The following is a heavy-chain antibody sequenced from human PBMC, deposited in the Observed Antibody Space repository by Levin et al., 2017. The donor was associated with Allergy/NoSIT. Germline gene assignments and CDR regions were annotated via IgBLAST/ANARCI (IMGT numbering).Heavy chain of an antibody. CDR3: AKDLDVLVVYAVFDY. V-gene: IGHV3-23*01. D-gene: IGHD2-8*02. J-gene: IGHJ4*02. CDR1: GFTFSSYA. CDR2: ISGSGGST. Sequence: GGSLRLSCAASGFTFSSYAMSWVRQAPGKGLEWVSAISGSGGSTYYADSVKGRFTISRDNSKNTLYLQMNSLRAEDTAVYYCAKDLDVLVVYAVFDYWGQGTLVTVSS.